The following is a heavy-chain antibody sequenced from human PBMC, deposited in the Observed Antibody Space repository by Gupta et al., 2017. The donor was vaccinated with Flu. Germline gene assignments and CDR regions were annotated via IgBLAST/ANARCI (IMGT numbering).Heavy chain of an antibody. J-gene: IGHJ4*02. CDR1: GFTFSRYE. CDR3: AGMSLTITEAHDY. CDR2: TTNSGYNT. V-gene: IGHV3-48*03. D-gene: IGHD1-1*01. Sequence: EVQLVESGGGLVQPGGSLRLSCVASGFTFSRYEMNWVRQVAGKGLEWVAYTTNSGYNTHDSDAVKGRLTISRDNACNYLVLHMKSCRIADTALYYCAGMSLTITEAHDYWGQGTLVTVSS.